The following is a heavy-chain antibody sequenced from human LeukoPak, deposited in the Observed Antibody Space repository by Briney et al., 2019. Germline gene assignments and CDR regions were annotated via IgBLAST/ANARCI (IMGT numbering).Heavy chain of an antibody. CDR1: GFTFSSYA. CDR3: ASRPPYYYYGMDV. V-gene: IGHV3-23*01. CDR2: ISGSGGST. J-gene: IGHJ6*02. Sequence: GGSLRLSCAASGFTFSSYAMSWVRQAPGKGLEWVSAISGSGGSTYYADSVKGRFTISRDNSKNTLHLQMNSLRAEDTAVYYCASRPPYYYYGMDVWGQGTTVTVSS.